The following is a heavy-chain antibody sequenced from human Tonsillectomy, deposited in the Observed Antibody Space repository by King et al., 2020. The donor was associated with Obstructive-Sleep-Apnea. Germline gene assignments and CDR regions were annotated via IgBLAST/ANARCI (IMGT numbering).Heavy chain of an antibody. J-gene: IGHJ4*02. CDR1: GYSFTSYW. V-gene: IGHV5-10-1*03. CDR3: ARSYGSGSSIDY. CDR2: IDPSDSYT. D-gene: IGHD3-10*01. Sequence: VQLVESGAEVKKPGESLRISCKGSGYSFTSYWISWVRQMPGKGLEWMGRIDPSDSYTNYSPSFQGHVIISADKSISTAYLQWSSLKASDTAMYYCARSYGSGSSIDYWGQGTLVTVSS.